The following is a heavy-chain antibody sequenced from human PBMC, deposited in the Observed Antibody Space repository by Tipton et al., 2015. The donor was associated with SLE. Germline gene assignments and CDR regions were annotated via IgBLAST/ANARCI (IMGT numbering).Heavy chain of an antibody. J-gene: IGHJ4*02. CDR2: IYDSGSA. D-gene: IGHD6-25*01. CDR1: GVSISTYF. CDR3: ALAAAVGRIDY. V-gene: IGHV4-59*01. Sequence: TLSLTCSVSGVSISTYFWSWIRQPPGKGLEWIGYIYDSGSANYSPSLKSRVTISLDTSKSQFSLRLSSVTAADTAVYYCALAAAVGRIDYWGQGMAVTVSS.